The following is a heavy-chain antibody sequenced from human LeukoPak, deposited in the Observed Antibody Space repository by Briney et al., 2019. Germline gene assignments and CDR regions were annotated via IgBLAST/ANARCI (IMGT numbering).Heavy chain of an antibody. CDR1: GGSISSGGYY. V-gene: IGHV4-30-2*01. Sequence: SQTLSLTCTVSGGSISSGGYYWSWIRQPPGKGLEWIGYIYHSGSTYYNPSLKSRVTISVDTSKNQFSLKLSSVTAADTAVYYCASRGRVVPAAPYYYYYYMDVWGKGTTVTVSS. CDR2: IYHSGST. D-gene: IGHD2-2*01. CDR3: ASRGRVVPAAPYYYYYYMDV. J-gene: IGHJ6*03.